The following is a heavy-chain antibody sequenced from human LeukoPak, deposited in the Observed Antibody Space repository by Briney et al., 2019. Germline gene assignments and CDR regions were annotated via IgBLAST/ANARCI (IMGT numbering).Heavy chain of an antibody. CDR3: ARVYYYDSSGYYHPTQYYFDY. CDR1: GYTFTSYG. Sequence: ASVKVSCKASGYTFTSYGISWVRQAPGQGLEWMGWISAYYGNTNYAQNLQGRVTMTTDTSTSTAYMEVRSLRSDDTAVYYCARVYYYDSSGYYHPTQYYFDYWGQGTLVTVSS. CDR2: ISAYYGNT. V-gene: IGHV1-18*01. J-gene: IGHJ4*02. D-gene: IGHD3-22*01.